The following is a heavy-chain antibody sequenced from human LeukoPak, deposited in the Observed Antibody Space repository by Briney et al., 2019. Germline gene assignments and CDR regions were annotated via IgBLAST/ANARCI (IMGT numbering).Heavy chain of an antibody. V-gene: IGHV4-4*07. J-gene: IGHJ4*02. CDR3: ARSAAAAATSARGVFDY. Sequence: SSETLSLTCTVSGVSVNTYYWSWIRQPAGKGLEWIGRISTTGNTNYNPSLKSRVTMSKDTSKNQFSLRLTSVTAADTAVYYCARSAAAAATSARGVFDYWGQGTLVTVSS. CDR2: ISTTGNT. D-gene: IGHD6-13*01. CDR1: GVSVNTYY.